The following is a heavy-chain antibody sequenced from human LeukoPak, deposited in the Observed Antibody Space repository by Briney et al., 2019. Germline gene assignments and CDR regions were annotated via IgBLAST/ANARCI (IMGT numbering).Heavy chain of an antibody. CDR3: ANPFSTSSYYVFDY. CDR1: GFTFSSYA. CDR2: ITGTGGST. Sequence: GGSLRLSCAASGFTFSSYAMSWVRQAPGKGLEWVSVITGTGGSTNYADSVKGRFTISRDNSRNTQYLQMNSLRAEDTAVYYCANPFSTSSYYVFDYWGQGTLVTVSS. J-gene: IGHJ4*02. D-gene: IGHD2-2*01. V-gene: IGHV3-23*01.